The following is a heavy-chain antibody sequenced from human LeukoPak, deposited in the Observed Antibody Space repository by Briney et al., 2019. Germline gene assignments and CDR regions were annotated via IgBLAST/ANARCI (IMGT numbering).Heavy chain of an antibody. Sequence: ASVKVSCKASGGSFTTNGVSWVRQAPGQGLEWMGRIIPTVDKPMYAQNFQGRVTIAADKSTGTAYIELSSLRSEDTAVYYCARPLTLKQHHQYYYYGIDISGQGTTVTVSS. CDR3: ARPLTLKQHHQYYYYGIDI. J-gene: IGHJ6*02. D-gene: IGHD1/OR15-1a*01. CDR1: GGSFTTNG. V-gene: IGHV1-69*04. CDR2: IIPTVDKP.